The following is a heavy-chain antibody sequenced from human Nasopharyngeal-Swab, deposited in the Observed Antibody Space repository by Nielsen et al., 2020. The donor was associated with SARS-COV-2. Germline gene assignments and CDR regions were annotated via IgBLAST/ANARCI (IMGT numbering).Heavy chain of an antibody. CDR3: AKEGEGGPNYFEF. V-gene: IGHV4-59*02. J-gene: IGHJ4*02. D-gene: IGHD3-10*01. Sequence: SETLSLTCTVSGDSGISSYWSWLRQTPGKGLEWIGYIYQNGYTNYNPSLKGRITMSIETSRKQFSLRLRSATAADTAMYYCAKEGEGGPNYFEFWGQGNLVTVSS. CDR2: IYQNGYT. CDR1: GDSGISSY.